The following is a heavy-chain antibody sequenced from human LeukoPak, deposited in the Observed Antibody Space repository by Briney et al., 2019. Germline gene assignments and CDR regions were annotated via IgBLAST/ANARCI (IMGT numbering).Heavy chain of an antibody. CDR3: ARETASGYLGFDF. J-gene: IGHJ4*02. Sequence: GASVTVSCKASGYTFTSYGISWVRQAPGQGLEWMGWISAYNGNTNYAQKLQGRVTMTTDTSTSTAYMELRSLSSDDTAVYFCARETASGYLGFDFWGQGTLVTVSS. V-gene: IGHV1-18*01. CDR1: GYTFTSYG. D-gene: IGHD3-3*01. CDR2: ISAYNGNT.